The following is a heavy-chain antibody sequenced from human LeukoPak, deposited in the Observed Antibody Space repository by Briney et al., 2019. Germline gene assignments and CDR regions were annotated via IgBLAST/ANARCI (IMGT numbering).Heavy chain of an antibody. CDR2: ISGSGGST. J-gene: IGHJ4*02. CDR3: AKGGQQWLVRFLDY. D-gene: IGHD6-19*01. Sequence: PGGSLRLSCAASGFTFSSYAMSWVRQAPGKGLEWVSAISGSGGSTYYADSVKGRFTISRDNSKNTLYLQMNSLRAEDTAVYYCAKGGQQWLVRFLDYWGQGTLVTVSS. V-gene: IGHV3-23*01. CDR1: GFTFSSYA.